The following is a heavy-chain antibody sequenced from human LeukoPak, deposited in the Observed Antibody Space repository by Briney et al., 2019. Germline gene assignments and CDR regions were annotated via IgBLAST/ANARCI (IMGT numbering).Heavy chain of an antibody. CDR3: ARDSPYWELLREIDH. D-gene: IGHD1-26*01. CDR1: GFTFSSYS. J-gene: IGHJ4*02. V-gene: IGHV3-21*01. Sequence: GGSLRLSCAASGFTFSSYSMNWVRQAPGKGLEWVSSISSSSSYIYYADSVKGRFTISRDNAKNSLYLQMNSLRAEDTAVYYCARDSPYWELLREIDHWGQGTLVTVSS. CDR2: ISSSSSYI.